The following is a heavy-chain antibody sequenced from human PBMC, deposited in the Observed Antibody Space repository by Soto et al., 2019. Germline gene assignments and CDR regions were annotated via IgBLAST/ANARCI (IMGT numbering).Heavy chain of an antibody. V-gene: IGHV4-59*01. CDR1: GGSINSYY. CDR3: ARGAYCGTDCFYYFDS. D-gene: IGHD2-21*02. Sequence: SETLSLTCIDSGGSINSYYWSWIRQPPGKGLEWIGYIHYSGATKYRASLNGRLSISVDTSKNQFSLWLNSVTAADTAVYYCARGAYCGTDCFYYFDSWGQGTLVTVSS. J-gene: IGHJ4*02. CDR2: IHYSGAT.